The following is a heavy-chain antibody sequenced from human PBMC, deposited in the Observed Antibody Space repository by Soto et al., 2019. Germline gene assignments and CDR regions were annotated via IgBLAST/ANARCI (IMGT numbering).Heavy chain of an antibody. CDR2: IWFDRSNK. CDR3: AIDGIDGTTFRRYLNH. CDR1: GSTFTGYA. J-gene: IGHJ4*02. Sequence: GGSLRLSCAASGSTFTGYAMNWVRQAPGKGLEWVAFIWFDRSNKYYADSVKGRFTISRDNSKNMLYLQMNCLRVEYTAVYYWAIDGIDGTTFRRYLNHWARGTLFTFSS. D-gene: IGHD1-1*01. V-gene: IGHV3-30*02.